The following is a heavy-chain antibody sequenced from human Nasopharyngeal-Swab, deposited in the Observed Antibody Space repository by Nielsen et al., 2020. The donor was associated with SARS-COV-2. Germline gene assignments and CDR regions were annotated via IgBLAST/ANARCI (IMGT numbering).Heavy chain of an antibody. CDR1: GFTFSSYG. Sequence: GESLKISCAASGFTFSSYGMHWVRQAPGKGLEWVAVISYDGSNKYYADSVKGRFTISRDNSKNTLYLQMNSLRAEDTAAYYCARVAGGYGYYYYYYGMDVWGQGTTVTVSS. D-gene: IGHD5-12*01. V-gene: IGHV3-30*03. J-gene: IGHJ6*02. CDR3: ARVAGGYGYYYYYYGMDV. CDR2: ISYDGSNK.